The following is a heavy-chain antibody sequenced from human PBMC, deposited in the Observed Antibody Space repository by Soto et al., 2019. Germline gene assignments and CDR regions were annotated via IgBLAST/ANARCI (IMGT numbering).Heavy chain of an antibody. CDR2: IDWDDDK. V-gene: IGHV2-70*04. D-gene: IGHD6-6*01. CDR3: ARHRTTSIAARWAFDI. Sequence: VSGPTLVNPTQTLTLTCTFSGFPLSTSGMRVSWIRQPPGKALEWLARIDWDDDKFYSTSLKTRLTISKDTSKNQVVLTMTNMDPVDTATYYCARHRTTSIAARWAFDIWGQGTMVTVSS. CDR1: GFPLSTSGMR. J-gene: IGHJ3*02.